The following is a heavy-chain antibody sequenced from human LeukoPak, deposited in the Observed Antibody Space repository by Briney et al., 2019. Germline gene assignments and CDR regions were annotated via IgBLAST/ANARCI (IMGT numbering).Heavy chain of an antibody. Sequence: GGSLRLSCEASGITFSSYSMNWLRQAPGKGLEWVSSISSSSSYIYYADSVKGRFTIPRDNAKNSLYLQMNNLRAEDTAVYYCARASGWEAFDYWGQGALVTVSS. V-gene: IGHV3-21*01. CDR3: ARASGWEAFDY. D-gene: IGHD3-22*01. CDR2: ISSSSSYI. CDR1: GITFSSYS. J-gene: IGHJ4*02.